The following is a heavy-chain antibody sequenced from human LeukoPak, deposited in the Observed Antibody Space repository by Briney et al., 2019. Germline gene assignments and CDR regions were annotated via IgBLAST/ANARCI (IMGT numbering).Heavy chain of an antibody. V-gene: IGHV3-23*01. D-gene: IGHD6-19*01. J-gene: IGHJ4*02. CDR1: GFTFSGSA. Sequence: GGSLRLSCAASGFTFSGSAMLWVRQAPGKGLEWISDISASGGSTYYADSVKGRFTISRDNSKNTFYLQMSSLRVEDTAVYYCAKAVAGTFSDYWGQGTLVTVSS. CDR2: ISASGGST. CDR3: AKAVAGTFSDY.